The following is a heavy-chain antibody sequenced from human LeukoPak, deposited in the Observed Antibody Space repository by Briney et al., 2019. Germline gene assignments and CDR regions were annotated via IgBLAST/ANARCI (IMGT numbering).Heavy chain of an antibody. Sequence: PSETLSLTCTVSGGSISSSSYYLGWIRQPPGKGLEWIGSIYYSGSTYYNPSLKSRVTISVDTSKNQFSLKLSSVTAADTAVYYCARQSGYDQLFDYWGQGTLVTVSS. J-gene: IGHJ4*02. CDR1: GGSISSSSYY. V-gene: IGHV4-39*01. D-gene: IGHD5-12*01. CDR3: ARQSGYDQLFDY. CDR2: IYYSGST.